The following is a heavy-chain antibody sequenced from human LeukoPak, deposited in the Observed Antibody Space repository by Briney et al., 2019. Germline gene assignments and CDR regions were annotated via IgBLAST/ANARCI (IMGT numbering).Heavy chain of an antibody. Sequence: GGSLRLSCAASGFTFSSYAMSWVRQAPGKGLEWVSAISGSGGNTYYADCVKGRFTISRDNSKNTLYLQMNSLRAEDAVIYYCAARGSYYYFDSWGQGTLVTVSS. J-gene: IGHJ4*02. D-gene: IGHD1-26*01. V-gene: IGHV3-23*01. CDR3: AARGSYYYFDS. CDR1: GFTFSSYA. CDR2: ISGSGGNT.